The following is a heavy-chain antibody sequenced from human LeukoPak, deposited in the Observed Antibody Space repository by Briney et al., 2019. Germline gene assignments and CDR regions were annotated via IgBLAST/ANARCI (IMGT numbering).Heavy chain of an antibody. D-gene: IGHD3-3*01. CDR1: GFTFSSYA. CDR2: ISGSGGST. V-gene: IGHV3-23*01. Sequence: GGSLRLSCAASGFTFSSYAMSWVRQAPGKGLEWVSAISGSGGSTYYADSVKGRFTISRDNSKNTLYLQMNSPRAEDTAVYYCAKDPQRDYDFWSGYSPFFYYWGQGTLVTVSS. CDR3: AKDPQRDYDFWSGYSPFFYY. J-gene: IGHJ4*02.